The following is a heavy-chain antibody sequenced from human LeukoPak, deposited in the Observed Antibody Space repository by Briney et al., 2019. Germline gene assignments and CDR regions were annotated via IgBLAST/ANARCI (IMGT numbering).Heavy chain of an antibody. CDR2: ISAYNGIT. CDR3: ARLSTDSSGYYYVWWFDP. J-gene: IGHJ5*02. Sequence: ASVKVSCEASGYTFTSYGISWVRQAPGQGLEWMGWISAYNGITNYAQKLQGRVTMTTDTSTSTAYMELRSLRSDDTAVYYCARLSTDSSGYYYVWWFDPWGQGTLVTVSS. CDR1: GYTFTSYG. V-gene: IGHV1-18*01. D-gene: IGHD3-22*01.